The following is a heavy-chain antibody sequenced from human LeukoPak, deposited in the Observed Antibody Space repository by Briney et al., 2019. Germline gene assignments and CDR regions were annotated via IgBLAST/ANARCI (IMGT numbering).Heavy chain of an antibody. J-gene: IGHJ4*02. V-gene: IGHV3-23*01. D-gene: IGHD3-9*01. CDR1: GFTLSSYS. CDR3: AKAAYDILTGCDY. Sequence: PGGSPRLSCAASGFTLSSYSMNWVRQAPGKGLEWVSAISGSGGSTYYADSVKGRFTISRDNSKNTLYLQMNSLRAEDTAVYYCAKAAYDILTGCDYWGQGTLVTVSS. CDR2: ISGSGGST.